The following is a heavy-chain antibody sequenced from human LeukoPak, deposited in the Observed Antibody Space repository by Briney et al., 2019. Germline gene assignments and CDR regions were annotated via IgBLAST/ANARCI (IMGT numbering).Heavy chain of an antibody. CDR2: ISGSGGST. V-gene: IGHV3-23*01. Sequence: GGSLRLSCAASGFTFSSYAMSWVRQAPGKGLEWVSAISGSGGSTYYADSVKGRFTISRDNSKNTLYLQMNSLRAEDTAVYYCAKSGIVVVTLYYFDYWGRGTLVTVSS. J-gene: IGHJ4*02. CDR3: AKSGIVVVTLYYFDY. D-gene: IGHD3-22*01. CDR1: GFTFSSYA.